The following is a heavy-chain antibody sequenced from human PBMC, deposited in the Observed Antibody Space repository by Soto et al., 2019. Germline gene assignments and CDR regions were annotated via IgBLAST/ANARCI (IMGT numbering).Heavy chain of an antibody. CDR2: INHSGST. Sequence: ASETLSLTCAVYGGSFIGYYWSWIRQPPGKGLEWIGEINHSGSTNYNPSLKSRVTISVDTSKNQFSLKLSSVTAADTAVYFCARGRRYCSSTSCLNWFDPWGQGTLVTVSS. D-gene: IGHD2-2*01. CDR3: ARGRRYCSSTSCLNWFDP. J-gene: IGHJ5*02. CDR1: GGSFIGYY. V-gene: IGHV4-34*01.